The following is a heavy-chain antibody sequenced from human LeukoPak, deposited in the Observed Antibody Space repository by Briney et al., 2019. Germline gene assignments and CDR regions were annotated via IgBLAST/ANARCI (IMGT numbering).Heavy chain of an antibody. CDR3: TRITPTHYDILTGYSGY. CDR2: IRSKAYGGTT. Sequence: PGGSLRLSCTASGFTFGDYAMSWFRRAPGKGLEWVGFIRSKAYGGTTEYAASVKGRFTISRDDSKSIAYLQMNSLKTEDTAVYYCTRITPTHYDILTGYSGYWGQGTLVTVSS. J-gene: IGHJ4*02. V-gene: IGHV3-49*03. CDR1: GFTFGDYA. D-gene: IGHD3-9*01.